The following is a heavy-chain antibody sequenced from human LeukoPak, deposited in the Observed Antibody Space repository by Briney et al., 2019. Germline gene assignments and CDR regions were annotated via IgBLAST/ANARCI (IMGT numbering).Heavy chain of an antibody. CDR2: ISVSTSTI. CDR3: ARVVYGGNLYYYYGMDV. V-gene: IGHV3-48*02. Sequence: GGSLRLSCAASGFTFSDYFMNWVRQAPGKGLEWVSYISVSTSTIYYADSVKGRFTISRDNAKNSLYLQMNSLRDEDTAVYYCARVVYGGNLYYYYGMDVWGQGTTVTVSS. D-gene: IGHD4-23*01. CDR1: GFTFSDYF. J-gene: IGHJ6*02.